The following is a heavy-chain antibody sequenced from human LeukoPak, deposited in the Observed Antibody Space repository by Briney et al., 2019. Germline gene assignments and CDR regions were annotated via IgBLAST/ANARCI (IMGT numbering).Heavy chain of an antibody. CDR3: AALGDSSGSP. J-gene: IGHJ4*02. D-gene: IGHD6-19*01. V-gene: IGHV3-30-3*01. Sequence: GGSLRLSCAASGFTFSSYAMHWVRQAPGKGLEWVAVISYDGSNKYYTDSVRGRFTVSRDNSKNTLDLQMDSLRTEDTAVYYCAALGDSSGSPWGQGTLVTVPS. CDR2: ISYDGSNK. CDR1: GFTFSSYA.